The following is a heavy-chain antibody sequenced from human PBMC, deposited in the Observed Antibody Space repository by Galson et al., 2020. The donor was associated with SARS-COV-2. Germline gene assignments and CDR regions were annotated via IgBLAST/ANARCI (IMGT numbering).Heavy chain of an antibody. Sequence: SETLSLTCTVSGGSIRDTSYYWGWIRQPPGKGLEWIGSIYYSVNTYYNPSLKSRVTISVDTSQTQFSLKVSSVTAADTAVYYCARATGVLGSSWDLWGPGTTVTVSS. CDR2: IYYSVNT. D-gene: IGHD6-13*01. V-gene: IGHV4-39*07. CDR1: GGSIRDTSYY. J-gene: IGHJ6*02. CDR3: ARATGVLGSSWDL.